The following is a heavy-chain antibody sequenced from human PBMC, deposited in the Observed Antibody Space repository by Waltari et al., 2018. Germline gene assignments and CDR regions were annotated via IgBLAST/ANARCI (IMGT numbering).Heavy chain of an antibody. J-gene: IGHJ4*02. D-gene: IGHD1-1*01. CDR3: AKAKTTGDGRHFDD. CDR2: ISATGTRT. V-gene: IGHV3-23*01. Sequence: EVNLLESGGGLIHTGGSLRLSCAGSGLSFANYAKNWVRQAPGIGLEGVSHISATGTRTYDATSVQGRFTVSRDNSKNTLYLQMHNLGVEDTALYYCAKAKTTGDGRHFDDWGQGTLVTVSS. CDR1: GLSFANYA.